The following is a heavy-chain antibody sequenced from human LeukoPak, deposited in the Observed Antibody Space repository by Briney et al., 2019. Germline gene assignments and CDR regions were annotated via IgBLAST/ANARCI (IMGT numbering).Heavy chain of an antibody. J-gene: IGHJ4*02. CDR1: GGSISSYY. D-gene: IGHD1-20*01. CDR3: ARVGYNWNHFDY. V-gene: IGHV4-4*07. Sequence: PSETLSLTCTVSGGSISSYYWSWIRQTAGKGLEWIGRIHTSGSTNHNPSPSLKSRVTMSVDTSKNQFSLKLNSVTAADTAVYCCARVGYNWNHFDYWGQGTLVTVSS. CDR2: IHTSGST.